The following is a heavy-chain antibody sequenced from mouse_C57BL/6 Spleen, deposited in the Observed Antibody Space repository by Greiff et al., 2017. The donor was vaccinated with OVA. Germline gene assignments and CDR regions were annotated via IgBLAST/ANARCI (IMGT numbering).Heavy chain of an antibody. V-gene: IGHV1-77*01. Sequence: QVQLQQSGAELVKPGASVKISCKASGYTFTDYYINWVKQRPGQGLEWIGKIGPGSGSTYYNEKFKGKATLTADKSSSTAYMQLSSLTSEDSAVYYCARSRGNYGDYAMDYWGQGTSVTVSS. CDR1: GYTFTDYY. CDR3: ARSRGNYGDYAMDY. CDR2: IGPGSGST. D-gene: IGHD2-1*01. J-gene: IGHJ4*01.